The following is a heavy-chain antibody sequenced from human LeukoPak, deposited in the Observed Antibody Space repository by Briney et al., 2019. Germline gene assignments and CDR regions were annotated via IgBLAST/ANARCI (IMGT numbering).Heavy chain of an antibody. V-gene: IGHV3-53*01. J-gene: IGHJ4*02. CDR1: GFTVSTNY. CDR3: ARGRGSYYFDY. Sequence: PGGSLRLSCAASGFTVSTNYMSWVRQAPGKGLEWVSVIYSGGSTYYADSVKGRFTISRDNSKNALYLQMNSLRAEDTAVYYCARGRGSYYFDYWGQGTLVTVSS. D-gene: IGHD1-26*01. CDR2: IYSGGST.